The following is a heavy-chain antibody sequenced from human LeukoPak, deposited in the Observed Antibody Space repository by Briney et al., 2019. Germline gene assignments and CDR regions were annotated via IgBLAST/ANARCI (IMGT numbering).Heavy chain of an antibody. V-gene: IGHV1-3*01. CDR1: GYTFTSYA. CDR3: ARDGRFGDLDY. J-gene: IGHJ4*02. Sequence: GASVKVSCKASGYTFTSYAIHWVRQAPGQRLEWMGWINAGNGNTKSSQKIQGRVTITRDTFTNTAYMELSSLRSEDTAVYYCARDGRFGDLDYWGQGTLVTVSS. D-gene: IGHD3-10*01. CDR2: INAGNGNT.